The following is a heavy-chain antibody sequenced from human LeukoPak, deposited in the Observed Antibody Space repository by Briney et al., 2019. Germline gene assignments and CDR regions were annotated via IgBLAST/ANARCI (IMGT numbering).Heavy chain of an antibody. Sequence: SETLSLTCTVSGGSISSGSYYWNWIRQPAGKGLEWIGRMYTSGSTNYNPSLKSRATISLDTSKNQFSLKLSSVTAADTAVYFCAKDYYGSGTYYTEYFQHWGQGTLVTVSS. D-gene: IGHD3-10*01. CDR1: GGSISSGSYY. J-gene: IGHJ1*01. CDR2: MYTSGST. V-gene: IGHV4-61*02. CDR3: AKDYYGSGTYYTEYFQH.